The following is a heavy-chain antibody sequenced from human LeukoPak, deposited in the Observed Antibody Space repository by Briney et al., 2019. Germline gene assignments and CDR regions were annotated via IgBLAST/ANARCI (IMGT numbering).Heavy chain of an antibody. V-gene: IGHV3-7*03. CDR1: GFFFNSYW. CDR3: ARGRDVDS. J-gene: IGHJ4*02. CDR2: ENQDGSEI. Sequence: GGSLRLSCATSGFFFNSYWMSWVRQAPGKGLEWVANENQDGSEIYYVDSVKGRFIISRDNAKNSLYLQMSGLRVEDTAVYYCARGRDVDSWGQGTLVTVSS.